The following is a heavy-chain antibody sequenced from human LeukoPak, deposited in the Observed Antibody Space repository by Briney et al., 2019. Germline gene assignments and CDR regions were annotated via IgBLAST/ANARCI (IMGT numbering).Heavy chain of an antibody. CDR3: ARDSPDGYTHGHYYYNIDV. CDR1: GDSISSYY. V-gene: IGHV4-4*07. D-gene: IGHD5-18*01. J-gene: IGHJ6*03. Sequence: PSETLSLTCTVSGDSISSYYWSWIRQPAGKGLEGIGRIYTSWSTNYNPSLTSRITMSVDTSKNQFSLRLSSVTAADTAVYYCARDSPDGYTHGHYYYNIDVWGKGTTATVSS. CDR2: IYTSWST.